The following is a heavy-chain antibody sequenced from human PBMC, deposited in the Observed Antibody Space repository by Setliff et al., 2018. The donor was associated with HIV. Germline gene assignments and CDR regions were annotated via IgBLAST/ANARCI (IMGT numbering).Heavy chain of an antibody. J-gene: IGHJ6*03. V-gene: IGHV4-34*01. CDR2: INHSGST. CDR1: GGSVSGYY. D-gene: IGHD3-22*01. Sequence: PSETLSLTCAVYGGSVSGYYWSWIRQPPGKGLEWIGEINHSGSTNYNPSLKSRVTISVDSSKNQVSLTVTSVTAADTAVYYCARHDHSDNLSYPMDVWGKGTTVTVSS. CDR3: ARHDHSDNLSYPMDV.